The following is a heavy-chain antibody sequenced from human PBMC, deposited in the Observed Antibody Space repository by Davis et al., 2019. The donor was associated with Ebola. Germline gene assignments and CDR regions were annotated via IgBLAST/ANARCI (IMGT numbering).Heavy chain of an antibody. CDR2: IDGGDGST. Sequence: GGSLRLSCAGSGFTFNFYVMSWVRQAPGKGLEWVSAIDGGDGSTYYADSVKGRFTISRDNSKNTLYLQMNSLRAEDTAVYYCAKEGDIVATIFGGMDVWGQGTTVTVSS. CDR1: GFTFNFYV. J-gene: IGHJ6*02. CDR3: AKEGDIVATIFGGMDV. D-gene: IGHD5-12*01. V-gene: IGHV3-23*01.